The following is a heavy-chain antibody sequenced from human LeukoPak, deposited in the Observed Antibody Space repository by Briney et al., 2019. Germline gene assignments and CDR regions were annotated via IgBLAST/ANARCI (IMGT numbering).Heavy chain of an antibody. Sequence: GASVRVSCTASGYTFTSYGISWVRQAPGQGLEWMGWISAQNGNTNYTQKLQGRVTITTDTPTSTAYMELRSLRSDDTAVYYCARARHGYIAVASYPYYIDYWGQGTLVTASS. D-gene: IGHD6-19*01. V-gene: IGHV1-18*01. CDR3: ARARHGYIAVASYPYYIDY. J-gene: IGHJ4*02. CDR2: ISAQNGNT. CDR1: GYTFTSYG.